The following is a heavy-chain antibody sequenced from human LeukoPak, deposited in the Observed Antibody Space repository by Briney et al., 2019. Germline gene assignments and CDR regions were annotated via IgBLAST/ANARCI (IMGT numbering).Heavy chain of an antibody. CDR2: SRSKTNRYTT. D-gene: IGHD1-26*01. CDR1: GFTFSDRY. J-gene: IGHJ5*02. V-gene: IGHV3-72*01. CDR3: ATSGGSYWS. Sequence: GGSLRLSCAASGFTFSDRYLDWVRQAPGKGLEWVGRSRSKTNRYTTQYAASVKGRFTISRDDSKNSLYLQMNSLKTEDTAVYYCATSGGSYWSWGQGTLVTVSS.